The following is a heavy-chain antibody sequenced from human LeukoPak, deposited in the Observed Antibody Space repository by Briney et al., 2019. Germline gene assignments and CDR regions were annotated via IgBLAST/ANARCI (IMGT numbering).Heavy chain of an antibody. Sequence: GGSLRLSCAASGFTFSNAWMTWVRQAPGKGLEWVGLIKTRADGETTLHAAPVRGRFTISRDDSQHTLYLQLSILRAEGTGVYYCTTLHCSGGMCSRWRQGTLVSLPS. CDR2: IKTRADGETT. CDR1: GFTFSNAW. CDR3: TTLHCSGGMCSR. J-gene: IGHJ4*02. V-gene: IGHV3-15*01. D-gene: IGHD2-15*01.